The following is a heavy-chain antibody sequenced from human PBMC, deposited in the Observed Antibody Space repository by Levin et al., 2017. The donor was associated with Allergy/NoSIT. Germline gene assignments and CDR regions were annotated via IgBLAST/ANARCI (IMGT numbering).Heavy chain of an antibody. J-gene: IGHJ4*02. CDR2: IYYSGST. CDR1: GDSISSGDYY. V-gene: IGHV4-30-4*01. D-gene: IGHD2-8*01. CDR3: ARGKYYWHYFDY. Sequence: SQTLSLTCTVSGDSISSGDYYWTWIRQPPGKGLEWIGFIYYSGSTYYNPSLESRLTISVDTSRDQFSLRLSSVTAAHTALYYCARGKYYWHYFDYWGQGTLVTVSS.